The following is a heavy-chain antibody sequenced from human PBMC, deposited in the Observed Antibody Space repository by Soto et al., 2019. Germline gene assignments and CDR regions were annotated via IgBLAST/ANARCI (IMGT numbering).Heavy chain of an antibody. V-gene: IGHV3-23*01. Sequence: EVQLLESGGGLVQPGGSLRLSCAASGFTFSSYAMSWVRQAPGKGLEWVSTISGSGGSTYYADSVKGRFTISRDNSKNTLYLQMSSLRAEDTAIYYCAKGRSYYDKIGYTYYFDYWGQGTLVTVSS. CDR1: GFTFSSYA. CDR3: AKGRSYYDKIGYTYYFDY. CDR2: ISGSGGST. J-gene: IGHJ4*02. D-gene: IGHD3-22*01.